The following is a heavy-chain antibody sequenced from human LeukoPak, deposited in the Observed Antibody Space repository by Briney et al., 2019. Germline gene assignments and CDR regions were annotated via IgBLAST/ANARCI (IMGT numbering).Heavy chain of an antibody. D-gene: IGHD1-26*01. CDR2: IYYSGST. J-gene: IGHJ3*02. CDR1: GTSISSYY. V-gene: IGHV4-39*07. CDR3: ARDETGGVAFDI. Sequence: PSETLSLTCTVSGTSISSYYWGWIRQPPGKGLEWIGSIYYSGSTYYNPSLKSRVTISVDTSKNQFSLKLSSVTAADTAVYYCARDETGGVAFDIWGQGTMVTVSS.